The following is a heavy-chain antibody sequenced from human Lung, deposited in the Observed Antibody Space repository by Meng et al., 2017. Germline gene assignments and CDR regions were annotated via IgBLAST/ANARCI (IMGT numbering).Heavy chain of an antibody. D-gene: IGHD3-16*02. CDR1: DDSISDYY. CDR3: ARGRGPHIVGH. Sequence: VRQQASGPGLVKPSETLSLTCSVSDDSISDYYWTWVRQSAGKGLEWIGRISGSGSTNYSPSLNSRIAMSVDTSKKQISLTLTSVTAADTAVYYCARGRGPHIVGHWGQGTLVTVSS. J-gene: IGHJ1*01. CDR2: ISGSGST. V-gene: IGHV4-4*07.